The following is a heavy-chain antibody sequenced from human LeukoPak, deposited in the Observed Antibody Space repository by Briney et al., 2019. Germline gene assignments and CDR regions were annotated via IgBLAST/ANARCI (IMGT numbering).Heavy chain of an antibody. D-gene: IGHD3-10*01. CDR1: GYSISSGYY. Sequence: PSETLSLTCAVSGYSISSGYYWGWIRQPPGKGLEWIGSIYHSGSTYYNPSLKSRVTISVDTSKNQFSLKLSSVTAADTAVYYCARTRSRSGTLYYWDQGTLVTVSS. CDR3: ARTRSRSGTLYY. J-gene: IGHJ4*02. CDR2: IYHSGST. V-gene: IGHV4-38-2*01.